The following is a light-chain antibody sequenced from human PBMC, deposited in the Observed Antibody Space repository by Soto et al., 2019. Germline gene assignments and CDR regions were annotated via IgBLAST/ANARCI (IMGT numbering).Light chain of an antibody. Sequence: EIVMTQSPATLSVSPGERATLSCRASQSVSSNLAWYQQKPGQAPRLLIYGASTRATGIPARFSGSGSGTEFTLTISSLQSEDFAVYYCQQYNNWPLTFGGGTKXEIK. CDR3: QQYNNWPLT. CDR2: GAS. V-gene: IGKV3-15*01. J-gene: IGKJ4*01. CDR1: QSVSSN.